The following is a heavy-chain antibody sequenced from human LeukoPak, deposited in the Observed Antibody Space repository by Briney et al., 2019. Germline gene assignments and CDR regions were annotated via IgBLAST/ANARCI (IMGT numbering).Heavy chain of an antibody. V-gene: IGHV1-3*04. Sequence: ASVKISCKASGYIFTTYPLHWVRQVPGPRLEWMGMINTGNGYTSYSQKFQGRVTITRDTSASTAYMELGSLKSEDTAVYYCARDVAGDFFEWGQGTLVTVSS. CDR2: INTGNGYT. J-gene: IGHJ4*02. CDR3: ARDVAGDFFE. D-gene: IGHD3-3*01. CDR1: GYIFTTYP.